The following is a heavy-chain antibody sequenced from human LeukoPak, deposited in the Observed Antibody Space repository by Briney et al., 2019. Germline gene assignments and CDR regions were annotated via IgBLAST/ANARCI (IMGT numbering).Heavy chain of an antibody. CDR3: ARDYYNNSSGYYYDY. J-gene: IGHJ4*02. Sequence: SETLSLTCTVSGGSISSHYWSWIRQPPGKGLEWIGHIYYSGSTNYNPSLKSRVTISVDTSKNQYSLKLSSVTAADTAVYNCARDYYNNSSGYYYDYWGQGTLVTVSS. D-gene: IGHD3-22*01. CDR2: IYYSGST. V-gene: IGHV4-59*11. CDR1: GGSISSHY.